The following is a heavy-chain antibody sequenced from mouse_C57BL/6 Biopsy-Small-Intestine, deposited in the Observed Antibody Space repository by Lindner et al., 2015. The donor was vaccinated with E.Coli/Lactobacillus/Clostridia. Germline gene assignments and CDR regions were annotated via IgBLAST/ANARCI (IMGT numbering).Heavy chain of an antibody. D-gene: IGHD2-10*01. J-gene: IGHJ4*01. CDR3: ARGGSYFDSRGALEY. Sequence: SVKVSCKASGYTFTTYGISWVRQAPGQGLQWMGWISTFNGNTNYPQTEQGRVTMTTDTSTNTVYMQLERLTSGDTAVYYCARGGSYFDSRGALEYWGQGTPVTVS. CDR2: ISTFNGNT. V-gene: IGHV1S26*01. CDR1: GYTFTTYG.